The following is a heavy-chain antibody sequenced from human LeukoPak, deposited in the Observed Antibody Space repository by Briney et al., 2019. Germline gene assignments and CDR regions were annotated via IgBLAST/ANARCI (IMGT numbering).Heavy chain of an antibody. CDR1: GGTFSSYA. Sequence: SVKVSCKASGGTFSSYAISWVRQAPGQGLEWMGGIIPIFGTANYAQKFQGRVTITADKSTSTAYMALSSLRSEDTAVYYCTRSSVVTAMVHLDYWGQGTLVTVSS. V-gene: IGHV1-69*06. D-gene: IGHD2-21*02. CDR3: TRSSVVTAMVHLDY. J-gene: IGHJ4*02. CDR2: IIPIFGTA.